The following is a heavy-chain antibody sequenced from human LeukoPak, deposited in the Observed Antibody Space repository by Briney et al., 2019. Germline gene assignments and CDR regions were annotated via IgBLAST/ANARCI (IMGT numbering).Heavy chain of an antibody. CDR1: GYTFTSYY. CDR2: INPSGGST. D-gene: IGHD3-3*01. V-gene: IGHV1-46*01. Sequence: ASVKVSCKASGYTFTSYYMHWVRQAPGQGLEWMGIINPSGGSTSYAQKFQGRVTMTRDMSTSTVYMELSSLRSEDTAVYYCARGGADYDFWSGYYTTGGYWGQGTLVTVSP. CDR3: ARGGADYDFWSGYYTTGGY. J-gene: IGHJ4*02.